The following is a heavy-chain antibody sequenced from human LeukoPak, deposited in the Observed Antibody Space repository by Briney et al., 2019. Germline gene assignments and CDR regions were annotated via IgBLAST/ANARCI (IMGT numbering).Heavy chain of an antibody. V-gene: IGHV4-34*01. D-gene: IGHD2-2*02. CDR2: INHSGST. J-gene: IGHJ6*03. CDR3: ARGNRPAGIYYYYYYMDV. Sequence: SETLSLTCAVYGGSFSGYYWSWIRQPPGKGLEWIGEINHSGSTNYNPSLKSRVTISVDTSKNQFSLKLSSVTAADTAVYYCARGNRPAGIYYYYYYMDVWGKGTTVTVSS. CDR1: GGSFSGYY.